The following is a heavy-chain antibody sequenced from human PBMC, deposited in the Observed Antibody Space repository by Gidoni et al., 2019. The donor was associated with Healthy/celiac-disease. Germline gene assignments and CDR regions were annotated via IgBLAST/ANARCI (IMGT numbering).Heavy chain of an antibody. CDR3: AKDRRSGSSNSFDY. Sequence: QVQLVESGGGVVQPGRSLRLSCAASGFPFRSYGMHWVRQAPGKGLEWVAVISYDGSNKYYADSVKGRFTISRDNSKNTLYLQMNSLRAEDTAVYYCAKDRRSGSSNSFDYWGQGTLVTVSS. V-gene: IGHV3-30*18. CDR1: GFPFRSYG. D-gene: IGHD1-26*01. CDR2: ISYDGSNK. J-gene: IGHJ4*02.